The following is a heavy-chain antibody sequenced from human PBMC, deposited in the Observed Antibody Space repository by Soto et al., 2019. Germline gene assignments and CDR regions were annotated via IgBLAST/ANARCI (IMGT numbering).Heavy chain of an antibody. Sequence: GGSLRLSCAASGFTFSSYWMTWVRQAPGKGLEWVANINQDGSERYNVDSVKGRFTISRDNAKDSLFLQMHSLRAEDTAVYYCARRVVTLGGDYFDFWGQGTLVTVSS. CDR2: INQDGSER. CDR1: GFTFSSYW. V-gene: IGHV3-7*01. J-gene: IGHJ4*02. CDR3: ARRVVTLGGDYFDF. D-gene: IGHD3-16*01.